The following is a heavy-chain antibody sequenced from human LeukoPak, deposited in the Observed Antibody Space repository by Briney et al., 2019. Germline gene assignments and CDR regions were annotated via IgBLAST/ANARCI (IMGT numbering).Heavy chain of an antibody. CDR2: INPDGSQK. J-gene: IGHJ4*02. V-gene: IGHV3-7*01. D-gene: IGHD5-24*01. CDR1: GLSFSGSW. Sequence: GGSLRLSCAASGLSFSGSWMNCVPQAPGERLEWVANINPDGSQKKFVDSVMGRFTMSRDNAKNSLYLQMNSLRVEDTAVFYCAAWTDRGYNFWGQETLVTVSS. CDR3: AAWTDRGYNF.